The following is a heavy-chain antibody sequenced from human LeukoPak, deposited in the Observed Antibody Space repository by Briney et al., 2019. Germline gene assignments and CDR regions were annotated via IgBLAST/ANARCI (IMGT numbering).Heavy chain of an antibody. CDR1: GGTFSSYA. Sequence: GASVKVSCKASGGTFSSYAISWVRQAPGQGLEWMGGIIPIFGTANYAQKFQGRVTITADKSTSTAYMELSSLRSEDTAVYYCAEGSTMIPHYYMDVWGKGTTVTVSS. D-gene: IGHD3-22*01. CDR3: AEGSTMIPHYYMDV. J-gene: IGHJ6*03. V-gene: IGHV1-69*06. CDR2: IIPIFGTA.